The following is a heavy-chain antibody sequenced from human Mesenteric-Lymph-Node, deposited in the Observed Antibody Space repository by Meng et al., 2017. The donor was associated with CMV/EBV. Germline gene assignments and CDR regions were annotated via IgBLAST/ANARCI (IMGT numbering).Heavy chain of an antibody. V-gene: IGHV3-30*02. CDR1: GFTFSDYG. Sequence: GGSLRLSCAASGFTFSDYGMHWVRQAPGKGLEWVTFIHYDASSIDYAESVKGRFTISRDDSKNTLYLQMNSLRPEDTAMYYCAKDFEWRIDYWGQGTLVTVSS. D-gene: IGHD3-3*01. J-gene: IGHJ4*02. CDR2: IHYDASSI. CDR3: AKDFEWRIDY.